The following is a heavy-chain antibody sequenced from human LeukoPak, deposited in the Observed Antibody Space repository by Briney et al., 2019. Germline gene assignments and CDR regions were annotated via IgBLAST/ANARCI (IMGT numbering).Heavy chain of an antibody. Sequence: GGSLRLSCEASGFTFSTYAMHWVRQAPGKGLEWVALISHDGSDKNYADSVKGRFTISRDNSNSTLYLQVDSLRGDDAAVYYCAKAVGSISWSFDYWGQGTLVTVSS. CDR1: GFTFSTYA. J-gene: IGHJ4*02. CDR2: ISHDGSDK. V-gene: IGHV3-30*18. CDR3: AKAVGSISWSFDY. D-gene: IGHD6-13*01.